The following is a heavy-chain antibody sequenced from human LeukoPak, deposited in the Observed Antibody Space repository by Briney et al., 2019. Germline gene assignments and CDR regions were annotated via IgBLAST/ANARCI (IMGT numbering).Heavy chain of an antibody. V-gene: IGHV4-61*02. CDR1: GGSISSGSYY. CDR2: IYSSGST. J-gene: IGHJ6*03. CDR3: ARVTDGDYPCYYMDV. D-gene: IGHD4-17*01. Sequence: SETLSLTCTVSGGSISSGSYYWNWIRQPAGKGLEWIGRIYSSGSTNYNPSLKSRVTISVGTSKNQFSLKLSSVTAADTAVYYCARVTDGDYPCYYMDVWGKGTTVTVSS.